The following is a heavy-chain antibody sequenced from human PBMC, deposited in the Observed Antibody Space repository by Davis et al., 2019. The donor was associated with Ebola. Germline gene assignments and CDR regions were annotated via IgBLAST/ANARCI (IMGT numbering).Heavy chain of an antibody. CDR2: IKQDGSEK. Sequence: PGGSLRLSCAASGFTFSSYWMSWVRQAPGKGLEWVANIKQDGSEKYYVDSVKGRFTISRDNAKNSLYLQMNSLRDEDTAVYYCARASELWLVGWWYFDYWGQGTLVTVSS. J-gene: IGHJ4*02. CDR1: GFTFSSYW. CDR3: ARASELWLVGWWYFDY. V-gene: IGHV3-7*01. D-gene: IGHD6-19*01.